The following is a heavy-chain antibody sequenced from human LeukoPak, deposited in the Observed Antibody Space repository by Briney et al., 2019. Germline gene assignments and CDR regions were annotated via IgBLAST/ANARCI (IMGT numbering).Heavy chain of an antibody. J-gene: IGHJ6*03. Sequence: SETLSLTCAVYGGSFSSYNWSWIRQPPGKGLEWIGEINHSGSTNYNPSLKSRVTISVDTSKNQFSLKLSSVTAADTAVYYCARGRGRVYCSSTSCYARDYYYYMDVWGKGTTVTVSS. D-gene: IGHD2-2*01. V-gene: IGHV4-34*01. CDR1: GGSFSSYN. CDR3: ARGRGRVYCSSTSCYARDYYYYMDV. CDR2: INHSGST.